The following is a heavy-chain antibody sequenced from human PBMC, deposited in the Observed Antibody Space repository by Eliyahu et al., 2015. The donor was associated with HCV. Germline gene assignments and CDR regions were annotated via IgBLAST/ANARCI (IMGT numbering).Heavy chain of an antibody. J-gene: IGHJ4*02. D-gene: IGHD1-1*01. CDR1: GFTFSSYW. CDR2: IKEDGSEK. V-gene: IGHV3-7*01. Sequence: EVQLVESGGGLVQPGGSLRLSCAASGFTFSSYWMGWVRQAPGKGLEWVANIKEDGSEKYYVDSVKGRFTISRDNAKNSLFLQMNSLRAEDTAVYFCARDTNWNDPFDYWGQGTLVTVSS. CDR3: ARDTNWNDPFDY.